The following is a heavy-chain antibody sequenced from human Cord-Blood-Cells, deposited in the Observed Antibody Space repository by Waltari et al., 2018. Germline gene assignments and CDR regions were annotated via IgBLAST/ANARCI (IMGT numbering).Heavy chain of an antibody. D-gene: IGHD2-2*02. CDR1: GGSFSGYY. CDR3: ARGYCSSTSCYTRRGNYFDY. V-gene: IGHV4-34*01. J-gene: IGHJ4*02. Sequence: QVQLQQWGAGLLKPSETLSLTCAVYGGSFSGYYWSWIRQPPGKGLEWIGEINHSGSPNYNPSLKSRVTISVDTSKNQFSLKLSSVTAADTAVYYCARGYCSSTSCYTRRGNYFDYWGQGTLVTVSS. CDR2: INHSGSP.